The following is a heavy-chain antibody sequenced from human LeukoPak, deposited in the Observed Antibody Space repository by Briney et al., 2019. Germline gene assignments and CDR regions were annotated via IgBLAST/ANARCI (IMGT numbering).Heavy chain of an antibody. D-gene: IGHD3-10*01. CDR1: GGSFSGYY. CDR2: INHSGST. V-gene: IGHV4-34*01. CDR3: AREGHYYGSRFDP. J-gene: IGHJ5*02. Sequence: SETLSLTCAVYGGSFSGYYWSWIRQPPGKGLEWIGEINHSGSTNYNPSLKSRVTISVDTSKNQFSLKLSSVTAADTAVYYCAREGHYYGSRFDPWGQGTLVTVSS.